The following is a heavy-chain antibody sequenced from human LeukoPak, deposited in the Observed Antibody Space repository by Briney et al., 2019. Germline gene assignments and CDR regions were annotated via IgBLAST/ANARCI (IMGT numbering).Heavy chain of an antibody. CDR3: ARELEVVVITPRFDY. CDR1: GFTFSNSG. Sequence: GGTLRLSCAASGFTFSNSGMSWVRRAPGKGLEWVSSISSGGGGTYYADSVKGRFTISRDNSKNTLYLQMNSLRAEDTAVYYRARELEVVVITPRFDYWGQGTLVTVSS. V-gene: IGHV3-23*01. CDR2: ISSGGGGT. D-gene: IGHD3-22*01. J-gene: IGHJ4*02.